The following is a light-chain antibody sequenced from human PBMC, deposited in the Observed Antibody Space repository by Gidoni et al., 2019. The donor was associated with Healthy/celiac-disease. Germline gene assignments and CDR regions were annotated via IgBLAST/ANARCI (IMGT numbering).Light chain of an antibody. J-gene: IGKJ4*01. V-gene: IGKV1-5*03. CDR1: QSISSW. Sequence: DIQMTQSPSTLSASVGDRVTITCRASQSISSWLAWYQQKPGKAPKLLIYKASSLESGAPSRFSGSGSGTEFTLTISSLQPDDFATYYCQQGLTFGGGTKVEI. CDR2: KAS. CDR3: QQGLT.